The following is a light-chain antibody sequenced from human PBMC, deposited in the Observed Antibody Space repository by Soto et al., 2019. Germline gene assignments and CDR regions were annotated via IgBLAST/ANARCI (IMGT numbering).Light chain of an antibody. J-gene: IGKJ1*01. V-gene: IGKV2-28*01. CDR1: QSLLHSNGYNY. CDR2: LGS. CDR3: MPALQTPA. Sequence: DIVMTQSPLSLPVTPGEPASISCRSSQSLLHSNGYNYLDWYLQKPGQSPQLLIYLGSNRASGAPDRFSGSGSGTDFTLKISRVEAEDVGVYYCMPALQTPAFGQGTKVEIK.